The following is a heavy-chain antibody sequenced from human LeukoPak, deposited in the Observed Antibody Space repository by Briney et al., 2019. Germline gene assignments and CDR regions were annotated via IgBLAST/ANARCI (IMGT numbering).Heavy chain of an antibody. CDR3: VSFYETY. D-gene: IGHD2-2*01. Sequence: GGSLRLSCVASANYWMHWARQAPGKGLVWVSHINSDGSWTSYADSVKGRFTISKDNAKNTVYLQMNSLRAEDMAVYYCVSFYETYWGRGTLVTVSS. CDR1: ANYW. J-gene: IGHJ4*02. CDR2: INSDGSWT. V-gene: IGHV3-74*01.